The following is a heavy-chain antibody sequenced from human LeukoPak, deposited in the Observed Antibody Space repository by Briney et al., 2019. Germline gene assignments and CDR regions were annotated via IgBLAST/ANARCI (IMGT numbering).Heavy chain of an antibody. CDR1: GGSISSGSYY. J-gene: IGHJ6*03. D-gene: IGHD6-19*01. V-gene: IGHV4-61*02. CDR3: ARISGISSGRYYYYMDV. Sequence: SETLSLTCTVSGGSISSGSYYWSWIRQPAGKGLEWIGRIYTSGSTNYSPSLKSRVTISVDTSKNQFSLKLSSVTAADTAVYYCARISGISSGRYYYYMDVWGKGTTVTISS. CDR2: IYTSGST.